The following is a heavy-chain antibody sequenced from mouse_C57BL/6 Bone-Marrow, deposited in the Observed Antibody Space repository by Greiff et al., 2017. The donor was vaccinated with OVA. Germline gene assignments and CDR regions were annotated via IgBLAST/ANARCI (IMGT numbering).Heavy chain of an antibody. D-gene: IGHD1-1*01. CDR1: GYTFTSYW. CDR2: IYPSDSET. CDR3: ARATITTVVAPYWYFDV. V-gene: IGHV1-61*01. J-gene: IGHJ1*03. Sequence: QVQLQQPGAELVRPGSSVKLSCKASGYTFTSYWMDWVKQRPGQGLEWIGNIYPSDSETHYNQKFKDKATLTVDKSSSTAYMQLSRLTSEDSAVYYCARATITTVVAPYWYFDVWGTGTTVTVSS.